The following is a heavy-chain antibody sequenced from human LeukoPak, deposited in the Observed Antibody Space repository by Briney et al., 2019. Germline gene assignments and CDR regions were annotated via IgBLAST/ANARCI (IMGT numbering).Heavy chain of an antibody. D-gene: IGHD5-24*01. CDR1: GGSISSYY. CDR2: IYTSGST. Sequence: PSETLSLTCTVSGGSISSYYWSWIRQPPGKGLEWIGYIYTSGSTNYNPPLKSRVTISVDTSKNQFSLKLSSVTAADTAVYYCARHLVEMATTGWFDPWGQGTLVTVSS. J-gene: IGHJ5*02. CDR3: ARHLVEMATTGWFDP. V-gene: IGHV4-4*09.